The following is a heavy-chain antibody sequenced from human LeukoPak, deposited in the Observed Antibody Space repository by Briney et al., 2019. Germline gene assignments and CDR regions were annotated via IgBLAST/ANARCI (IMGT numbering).Heavy chain of an antibody. CDR1: AYTFTTYG. D-gene: IGHD3-3*01. CDR2: INPNSGGT. Sequence: ASVKVSCKASAYTFTTYGITWVRQAPGQGLEWMGWINPNSGGTNYAQKFQGRVTMTRDTSISTAYMELSRLRSDDTAVYYCARGGRITIFGVVINYWGQGTLVTVSS. CDR3: ARGGRITIFGVVINY. J-gene: IGHJ4*02. V-gene: IGHV1-2*02.